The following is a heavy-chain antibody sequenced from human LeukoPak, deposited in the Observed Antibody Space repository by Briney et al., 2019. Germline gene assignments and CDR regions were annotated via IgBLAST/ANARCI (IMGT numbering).Heavy chain of an antibody. J-gene: IGHJ4*02. CDR3: ARDHNYAFDN. Sequence: GGSLRLSCTASGFPFIEYSMNWVRQAPGKGLEWVSYIGIDSGNTKYADSVRGRLTISADKARNSLYLQMNSLRVEDTAVYYCARDHNYAFDNWGQGKLISVAS. V-gene: IGHV3-48*01. D-gene: IGHD1-1*01. CDR2: IGIDSGNT. CDR1: GFPFIEYS.